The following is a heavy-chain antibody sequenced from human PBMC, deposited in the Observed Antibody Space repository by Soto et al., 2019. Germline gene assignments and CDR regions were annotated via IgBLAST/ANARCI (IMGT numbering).Heavy chain of an antibody. D-gene: IGHD2-15*01. V-gene: IGHV4-4*02. CDR3: ARGRRRGIVVVVAATPYRYFDL. Sequence: SETLSLTCSVSGVSISRSNWWTWVRQAPGKGLEWIGELYPSGGTTYNPSLKSRVTISVDTSKNQFSLKLSSVTAADTAVYYCARGRRRGIVVVVAATPYRYFDLWGRGTLVTVSS. CDR2: LYPSGGT. J-gene: IGHJ2*01. CDR1: GVSISRSNW.